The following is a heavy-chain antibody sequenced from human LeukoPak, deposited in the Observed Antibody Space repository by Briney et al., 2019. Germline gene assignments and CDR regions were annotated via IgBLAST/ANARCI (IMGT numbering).Heavy chain of an antibody. CDR3: ARYLFSDFYFDH. CDR2: ISIDGNNP. V-gene: IGHV3-30*01. CDR1: GFTFSTSA. J-gene: IGHJ4*02. D-gene: IGHD2-21*01. Sequence: GGSLRLSCAASGFTFSTSAVHWIRQAPGRGLEWVAVISIDGNNPNYADSVKGRFTISRDNSKNALYLQMTSLKTDDTVVYFCARYLFSDFYFDHWGQGTLVTASS.